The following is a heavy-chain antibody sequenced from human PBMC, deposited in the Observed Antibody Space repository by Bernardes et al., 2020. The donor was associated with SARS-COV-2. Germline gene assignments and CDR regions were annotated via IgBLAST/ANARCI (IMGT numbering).Heavy chain of an antibody. J-gene: IGHJ4*02. CDR2: IYPDNSDT. D-gene: IGHD3-16*01. V-gene: IGHV5-51*01. CDR1: GSSDFGCW. Sequence: GASRKNSSHGSGSSDFGCWSGWVRPIPGKGLEWLGLIYPDNSDTRYSPSFQGQVTISVYKSINTAYLQWSSLKTSDTAMYYCARLGSPYMWGYFDLWGQGTPVTVSS. CDR3: ARLGSPYMWGYFDL.